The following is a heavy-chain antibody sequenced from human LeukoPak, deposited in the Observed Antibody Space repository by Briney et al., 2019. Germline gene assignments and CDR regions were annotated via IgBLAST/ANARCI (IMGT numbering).Heavy chain of an antibody. CDR3: ARGIAAAADY. D-gene: IGHD6-13*01. Sequence: PSETLSLTCTVAGGSISSSSYYSGWIRQPPGKGLEWIGSIYYSGSTYYNPSLKSRVTISVDTSKNQFSLKLSSVTAADTAVYYCARGIAAAADYWGQGTLVTVSS. J-gene: IGHJ4*02. CDR1: GGSISSSSYY. V-gene: IGHV4-39*07. CDR2: IYYSGST.